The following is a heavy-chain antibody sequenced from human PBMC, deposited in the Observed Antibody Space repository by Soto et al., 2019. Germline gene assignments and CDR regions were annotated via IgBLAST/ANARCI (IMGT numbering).Heavy chain of an antibody. Sequence: EVQLLESGGGLVQPGGSLRLSCAASGFSFSDYAMTWVRQAPGKGPEWVSGISGSGGSTYYADSVEGRFTISRDNSKNTLELQMNSLRAEDTAVYYCAKSGWGVVVPAVNWYFDLWGRGTLVTVSS. D-gene: IGHD2-2*01. CDR2: ISGSGGST. J-gene: IGHJ2*01. CDR1: GFSFSDYA. V-gene: IGHV3-23*01. CDR3: AKSGWGVVVPAVNWYFDL.